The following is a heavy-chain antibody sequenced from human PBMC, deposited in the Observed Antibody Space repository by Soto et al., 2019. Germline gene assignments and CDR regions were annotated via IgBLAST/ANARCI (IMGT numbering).Heavy chain of an antibody. CDR1: GFTFISYR. D-gene: IGHD6-6*01. V-gene: IGHV3-48*02. CDR2: ISSSSSTI. CDR3: ARPEYSSSSYGMDV. J-gene: IGHJ6*02. Sequence: EVQLVESGGGLVQPGGSLRLSCAASGFTFISYRMTWVRQAPGKGLEWVSYISSSSSTIYYADSVKGRFTISRDNAKNSLYLQMNSLRDEDTAVYYCARPEYSSSSYGMDVWGQGTTVTVSS.